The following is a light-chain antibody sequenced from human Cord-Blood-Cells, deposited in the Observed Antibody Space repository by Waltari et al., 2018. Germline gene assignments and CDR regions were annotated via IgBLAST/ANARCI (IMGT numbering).Light chain of an antibody. CDR1: QSISSY. V-gene: IGKV1-39*01. CDR3: QQSYSTRG. Sequence: DIQMTQSPSYLSASVGDRVTITCRASQSISSYLNWYQQKPGKAPKLLIYAASSLQSGVPSRFSGSGSGTDFTLTISSLQPEDFATYYCQQSYSTRGFGQGTKLEIK. J-gene: IGKJ2*03. CDR2: AAS.